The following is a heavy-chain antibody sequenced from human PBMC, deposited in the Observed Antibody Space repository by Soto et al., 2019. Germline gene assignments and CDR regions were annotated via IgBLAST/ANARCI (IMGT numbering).Heavy chain of an antibody. CDR1: GYNFNTFH. Sequence: ASVKVSCKASGYNFNTFHIYWLRQATGHGLEWMGWMNPNSGNTGYAQELRGRVTMTRNTSNTTAYMELTSLTSDDTGVYYCAGGNFRYWGQGTLVTVSS. CDR2: MNPNSGNT. CDR3: AGGNFRY. V-gene: IGHV1-8*02. J-gene: IGHJ4*02.